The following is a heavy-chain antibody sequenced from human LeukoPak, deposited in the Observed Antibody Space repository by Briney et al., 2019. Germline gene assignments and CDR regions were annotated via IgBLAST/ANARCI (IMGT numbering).Heavy chain of an antibody. V-gene: IGHV4-61*01. CDR2: IYYSGST. Sequence: SETLSLTCTVSGGPISSSSYYWSWIRQPPGKGLEWIGYIYYSGSTNYNPSLKSRVTISVDTSKNQFSLKLSSVTAADTAVYYCARTPYDFWSGYYGGASWFDPWGQGTLVTVSS. D-gene: IGHD3-3*01. CDR3: ARTPYDFWSGYYGGASWFDP. J-gene: IGHJ5*02. CDR1: GGPISSSSYY.